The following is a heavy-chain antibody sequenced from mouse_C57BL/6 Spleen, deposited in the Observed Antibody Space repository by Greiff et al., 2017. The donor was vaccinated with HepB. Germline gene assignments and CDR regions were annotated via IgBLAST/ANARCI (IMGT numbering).Heavy chain of an antibody. J-gene: IGHJ2*01. Sequence: EVQLQQSGPELVKPGASVKMSCKASGYTFTDYNMHWVKQSHGKSLEWIGYINPNNGGTSYNQKFKGKATLTVNKSSSTAYMELRSLTSEDSAVYYCARGGAYDYEGFDYWGQGTTLTVSS. CDR1: GYTFTDYN. CDR2: INPNNGGT. CDR3: ARGGAYDYEGFDY. V-gene: IGHV1-22*01. D-gene: IGHD2-4*01.